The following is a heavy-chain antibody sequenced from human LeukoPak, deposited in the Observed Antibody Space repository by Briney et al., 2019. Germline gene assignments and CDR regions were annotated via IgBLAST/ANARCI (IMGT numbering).Heavy chain of an antibody. CDR2: INPNRGGT. CDR3: ARDLSVTTDDY. CDR1: GYTFIGYY. Sequence: ASVKVSCKASGYTFIGYYMHWVRQAPGQGLEWMVWINPNRGGTNYAQKFQGRVTMTRATSISTAYMELSRLRSDDTAVYYCARDLSVTTDDYWGQGTLVTVSS. J-gene: IGHJ4*02. D-gene: IGHD4-17*01. V-gene: IGHV1-2*02.